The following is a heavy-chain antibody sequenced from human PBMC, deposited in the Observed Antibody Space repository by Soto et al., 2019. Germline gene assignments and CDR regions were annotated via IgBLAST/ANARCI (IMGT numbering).Heavy chain of an antibody. CDR3: AKGPHYYDSSGPTYFDY. CDR2: ISGSGGST. Sequence: EVQLLESGGGLVQPGGSLRLSCAASGFTFSSYAMSWVRQAPGKGLEWVSAISGSGGSTYYADSVKGRFTISRDNSKNTLYLQRNSLRAEDTAVYYCAKGPHYYDSSGPTYFDYWGQGTLVTVSS. V-gene: IGHV3-23*01. D-gene: IGHD3-22*01. CDR1: GFTFSSYA. J-gene: IGHJ4*02.